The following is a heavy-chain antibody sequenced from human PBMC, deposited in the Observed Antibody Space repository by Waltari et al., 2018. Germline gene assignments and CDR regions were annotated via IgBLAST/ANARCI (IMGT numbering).Heavy chain of an antibody. V-gene: IGHV3-21*01. J-gene: IGHJ3*02. CDR2: ISSSSSYI. Sequence: EVRLLESGGGLVRPGGPLRLSCEAPGFTSSTYTLTGAPQAPGKGLEWVSSISSSSSYIYYADSVKGRFTISRDNAKNSLYLQMNSLRAEDTAVYYCARDPYSSGWHAFDIWGQGTMVTVSS. CDR1: GFTSSTYT. CDR3: ARDPYSSGWHAFDI. D-gene: IGHD6-19*01.